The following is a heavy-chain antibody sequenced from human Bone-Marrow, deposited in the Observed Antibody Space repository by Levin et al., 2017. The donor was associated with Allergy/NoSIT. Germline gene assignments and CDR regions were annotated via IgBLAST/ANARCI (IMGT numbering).Heavy chain of an antibody. J-gene: IGHJ6*03. CDR1: GYTFTGYY. V-gene: IGHV1-2*06. D-gene: IGHD2-2*01. CDR2: INPNSGGT. Sequence: ASVKVSCKASGYTFTGYYMHWVRQAPGQGLEWMGRINPNSGGTNYAQKFQGRVTMTRDTSISTAYMELSRLRSDDTAVYYCARKRGCSSTSCYVFYGYYYMDVWGKGTTVTVSS. CDR3: ARKRGCSSTSCYVFYGYYYMDV.